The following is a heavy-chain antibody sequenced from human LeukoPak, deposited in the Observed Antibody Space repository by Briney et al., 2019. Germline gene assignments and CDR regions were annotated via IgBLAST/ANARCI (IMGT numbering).Heavy chain of an antibody. J-gene: IGHJ4*02. V-gene: IGHV4-4*02. Sequence: PSGTLSLTCGVSGGPITSTHWLSWVRQPAGQGLEWIGEISLTGRTNYNPSLIGRVIMSLDESRNQLSLTLTSVTAADTAMYYCTRESGPYCPFGYWGQGTLVVVPS. CDR2: ISLTGRT. D-gene: IGHD1-26*01. CDR1: GGPITSTHW. CDR3: TRESGPYCPFGY.